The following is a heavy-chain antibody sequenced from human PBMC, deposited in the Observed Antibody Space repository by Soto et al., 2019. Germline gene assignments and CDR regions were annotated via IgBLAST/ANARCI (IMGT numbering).Heavy chain of an antibody. J-gene: IGHJ4*02. CDR1: GFTFDDNA. Sequence: PGGSLRLSCAVSGFTFDDNAMHWVRQAPEKGLEWVSGINWKSDIGYADSVKCRFTISRDNAENSLYLQMNSLRAEDTALYDCAISQVSGGRTTFIYWGQGTQVTVSS. CDR3: AISQVSGGRTTFIY. D-gene: IGHD1-26*01. CDR2: INWKSDI. V-gene: IGHV3-9*01.